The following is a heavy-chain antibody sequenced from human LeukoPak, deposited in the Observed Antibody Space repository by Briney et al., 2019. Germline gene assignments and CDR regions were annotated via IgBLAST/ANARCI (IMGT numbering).Heavy chain of an antibody. CDR3: ARVGSGYDQSDY. Sequence: LAGGSLRLSCAASGFTFSNYNMNWVRQPPGKGLQWVSYISSSGSTISYTDSVKGRFTISRDNVQSSLYLQLNSLRAEDTAIYYCARVGSGYDQSDYWGQGTLVTVSS. CDR2: ISSSGSTI. J-gene: IGHJ4*02. D-gene: IGHD5-12*01. V-gene: IGHV3-48*04. CDR1: GFTFSNYN.